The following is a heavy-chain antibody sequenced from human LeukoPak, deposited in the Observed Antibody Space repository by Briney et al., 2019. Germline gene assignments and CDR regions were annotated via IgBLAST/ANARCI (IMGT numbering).Heavy chain of an antibody. J-gene: IGHJ4*02. V-gene: IGHV3-30*04. D-gene: IGHD2-8*02. CDR1: GFTFSNYG. Sequence: QPGGSLRLSCAASGFTFSNYGFHWVRQAPGEGLEWVSLISYDGRDIQYAHSVKGRFTISRDNSKNTLYLQMNSLRTEDTAVYYCARDSYFSPGTGGSLDYWGQGTLVTVSS. CDR2: ISYDGRDI. CDR3: ARDSYFSPGTGGSLDY.